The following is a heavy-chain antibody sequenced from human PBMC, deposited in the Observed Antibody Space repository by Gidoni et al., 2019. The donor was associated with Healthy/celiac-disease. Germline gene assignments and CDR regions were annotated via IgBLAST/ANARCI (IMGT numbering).Heavy chain of an antibody. CDR1: GGSFSGYY. Sequence: QVQLQQLGAGLLKPSETLSLTCAVYGGSFSGYYWSWIRQPPGKGLEWIGEINHSGSTNYNPSLKSRVTISVDTSKNQFSLKLSSVTAADTAVYYCARGVSSSQGVDYWGQGTLVTVSS. CDR3: ARGVSSSQGVDY. CDR2: INHSGST. D-gene: IGHD6-6*01. J-gene: IGHJ4*02. V-gene: IGHV4-34*01.